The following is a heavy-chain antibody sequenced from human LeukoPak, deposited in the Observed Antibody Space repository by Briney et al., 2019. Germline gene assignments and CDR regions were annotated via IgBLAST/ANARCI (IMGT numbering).Heavy chain of an antibody. CDR2: IYHNGST. V-gene: IGHV4-38-2*02. Sequence: SETLSLTCAVSGYSISSGYYWGWIRQPPGEGLDWIGSIYHNGSTYYNPSLKSRVTISLDTSKNQFSLKLSSVTAADTAVYYCARDRRDGYNMGDSDFDYWGQGTLVTVSS. D-gene: IGHD5-24*01. J-gene: IGHJ4*02. CDR1: GYSISSGYY. CDR3: ARDRRDGYNMGDSDFDY.